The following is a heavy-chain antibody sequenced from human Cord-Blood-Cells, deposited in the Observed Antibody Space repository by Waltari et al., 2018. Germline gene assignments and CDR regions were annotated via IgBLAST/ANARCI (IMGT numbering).Heavy chain of an antibody. CDR1: GFTFSSYA. V-gene: IGHV3-23*04. CDR2: SSGRK. Sequence: EVQLVESGGGLVQPGGSLRLSCAASGFTFSSYAMSWVRQAPGKGLEWVSASSGRKYYADSVKGRFTISRDNSKNTLYLQMNSLRAEDTAVYYCAKGGYCSSTSCYYDFWSGYYYYYGMDVWGQGTTVTVSS. CDR3: AKGGYCSSTSCYYDFWSGYYYYYGMDV. D-gene: IGHD2-2*01. J-gene: IGHJ6*02.